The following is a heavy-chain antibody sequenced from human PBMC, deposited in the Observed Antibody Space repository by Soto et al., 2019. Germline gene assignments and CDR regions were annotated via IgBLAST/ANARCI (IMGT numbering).Heavy chain of an antibody. CDR2: IRGSGGST. D-gene: IGHD4-17*01. CDR3: AKDRSDYGGNSGWGIDY. V-gene: IGHV3-23*01. Sequence: GGSLRLSCAASGFTFSTYAMSWVRQAPGKGLEWVSAIRGSGGSTYYSDSVKGRFTISRDNSKNTLYLQMNSLRAEDTAVYYCAKDRSDYGGNSGWGIDYWGQGTLVTVSS. CDR1: GFTFSTYA. J-gene: IGHJ4*02.